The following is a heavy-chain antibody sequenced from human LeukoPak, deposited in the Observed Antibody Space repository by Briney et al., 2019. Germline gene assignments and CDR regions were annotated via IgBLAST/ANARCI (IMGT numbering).Heavy chain of an antibody. CDR2: INSDGSST. CDR3: ARAYSGTYRLGYYYMDV. J-gene: IGHJ6*03. CDR1: GFTFSSYW. D-gene: IGHD1-26*01. V-gene: IGHV3-74*01. Sequence: PGGSLRLSCAASGFTFSSYWMSWVRQAPGKGLVWVSRINSDGSSTNYADSVKGRFTISRDNAKRSLYLQMNSLRAEDTAVYYCARAYSGTYRLGYYYMDVWGKGTTVTVSS.